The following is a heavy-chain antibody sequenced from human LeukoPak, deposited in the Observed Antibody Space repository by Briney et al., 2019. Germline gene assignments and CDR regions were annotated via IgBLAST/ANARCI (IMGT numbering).Heavy chain of an antibody. CDR2: IYHSGST. Sequence: PSETLSLTCTVSGYSISSGYYWGWIRQPPGKGLEWIGSIYHSGSTYYNPSLKSRVTISVDTSKNQFSLKLSSVTAADTAVYYCARQRAPGTALFFGYWGQGTLVTVSS. CDR3: ARQRAPGTALFFGY. V-gene: IGHV4-38-2*02. CDR1: GYSISSGYY. J-gene: IGHJ4*02. D-gene: IGHD1-14*01.